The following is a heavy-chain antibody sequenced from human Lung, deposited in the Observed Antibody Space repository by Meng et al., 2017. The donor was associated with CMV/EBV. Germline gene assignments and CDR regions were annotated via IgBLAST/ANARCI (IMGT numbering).Heavy chain of an antibody. CDR2: IYWNDDK. CDR3: AHRRGGQIVSLPAAYDY. D-gene: IGHD2-2*01. J-gene: IGHJ4*02. V-gene: IGHV2-5*01. CDR1: SLRTTGGG. Sequence: SLRTTGGGVGWIRQPPGKAPEWLAVIYWNDDKRYSPSLKSRLSITKDTSKNHVVLTMTNMDPLDTATYFCAHRRGGQIVSLPAAYDYWGQGSLVTVSS.